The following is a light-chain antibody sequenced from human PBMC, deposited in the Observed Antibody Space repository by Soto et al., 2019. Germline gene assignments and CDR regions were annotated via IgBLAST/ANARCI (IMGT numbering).Light chain of an antibody. V-gene: IGKV3-20*01. CDR2: GAS. Sequence: EIVLTQSPGTLSLSPGERATLSCRASQTVSSSNLAWYQQKPGQAPKVLIYGASSMATGIPDRFSGSGSGTDFTLTISRLEPEDFAVYYCQQYGTSPRTFGQGTKVEIK. J-gene: IGKJ1*01. CDR1: QTVSSSN. CDR3: QQYGTSPRT.